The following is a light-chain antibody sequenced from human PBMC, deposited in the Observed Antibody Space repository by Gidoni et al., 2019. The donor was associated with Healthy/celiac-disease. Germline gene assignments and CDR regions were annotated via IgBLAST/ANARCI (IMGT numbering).Light chain of an antibody. CDR1: HGISSA. Sequence: AIPLHQSPSSLSASVGDRVTITCRARHGISSALAWYQQKPGKAPKLLIYDASSLDSGVPSRFSGSGSGTDFTLTISSLQPEDFATYYCQQVNSYFPTFGGXTKVEIK. CDR2: DAS. V-gene: IGKV1-13*02. CDR3: QQVNSYFPT. J-gene: IGKJ4*01.